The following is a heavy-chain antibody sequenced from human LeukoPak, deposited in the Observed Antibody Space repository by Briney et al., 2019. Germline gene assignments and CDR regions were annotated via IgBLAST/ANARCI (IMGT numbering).Heavy chain of an antibody. CDR2: ISSSSSTI. Sequence: GGSLRLSCAASGFTFSDYYMSWIRQAPGKGLEWVSYISSSSSTIYYADSVKGRFTISRDNAKNSLYLQMNSLRAEDTAVYYCARVDAVIPTVFVRLAFDIWGQGTMVTVSS. D-gene: IGHD3-22*01. CDR3: ARVDAVIPTVFVRLAFDI. J-gene: IGHJ3*02. V-gene: IGHV3-11*04. CDR1: GFTFSDYY.